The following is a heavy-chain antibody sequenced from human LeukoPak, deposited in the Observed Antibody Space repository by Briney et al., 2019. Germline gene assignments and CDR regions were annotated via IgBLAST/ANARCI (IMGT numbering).Heavy chain of an antibody. CDR3: ARDVRMDV. V-gene: IGHV3-30-3*01. Sequence: GGSLRLSCAASGFTFSSYAMHWVRQAPGKGLEWVAVISYDGSNEYYADSVKGRFTISRDNSKNTLYLQMNSLRAEDTAVYYCARDVRMDVWGQGTTVTVSS. J-gene: IGHJ6*02. CDR2: ISYDGSNE. CDR1: GFTFSSYA.